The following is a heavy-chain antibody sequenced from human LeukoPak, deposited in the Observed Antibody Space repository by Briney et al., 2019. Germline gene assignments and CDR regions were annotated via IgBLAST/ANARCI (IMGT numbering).Heavy chain of an antibody. CDR3: AREHCSGGSCYSIYYYYYMDV. CDR1: GGSISSYY. Sequence: SETLSLTCTVSGGSISSYYWSWIRQPPGKGLEWIGYTYYSGSTNYNPSLKSRVTISVDTSKNQFSLKLSSVTAADTAVYYCAREHCSGGSCYSIYYYYYMDVWGKGTTVTVSS. CDR2: TYYSGST. D-gene: IGHD2-15*01. V-gene: IGHV4-59*12. J-gene: IGHJ6*03.